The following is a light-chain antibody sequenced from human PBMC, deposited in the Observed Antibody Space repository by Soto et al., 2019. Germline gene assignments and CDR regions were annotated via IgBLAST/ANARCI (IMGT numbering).Light chain of an antibody. J-gene: IGKJ1*01. V-gene: IGKV3-15*01. Sequence: EIVMTQSPATLSVSPGERATLSCRASQTVCSNLAWYQQKPGQAPRLLIYGASTRATGIPARFSGSGSGTEFTLTISSLQSEDFAVYYCQQYNNWPITFGQGTKVEIK. CDR1: QTVCSN. CDR3: QQYNNWPIT. CDR2: GAS.